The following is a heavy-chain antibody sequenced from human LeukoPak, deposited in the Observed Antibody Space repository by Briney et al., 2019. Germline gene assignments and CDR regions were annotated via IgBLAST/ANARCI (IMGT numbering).Heavy chain of an antibody. D-gene: IGHD3-10*01. CDR2: ISYDGSNK. CDR3: AKDLVGFTMVRGDPYGMDV. J-gene: IGHJ6*02. V-gene: IGHV3-30*18. Sequence: GRSLRLSCAASGFTFSSYGMHWVRQAPGKGLEWVAFISYDGSNKYYADSVKGRFTISRDNSKNTLYLQMNSLRAEDTAVYYCAKDLVGFTMVRGDPYGMDVWGQGTTVTVSS. CDR1: GFTFSSYG.